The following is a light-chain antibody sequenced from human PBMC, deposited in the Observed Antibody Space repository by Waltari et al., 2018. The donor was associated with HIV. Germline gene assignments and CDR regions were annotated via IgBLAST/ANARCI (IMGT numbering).Light chain of an antibody. CDR3: QQYNSYPRT. Sequence: DIQMTQFPSTLSASVGDRVTIACRASQTIDRWLAWYQQKPGKAPRLLMYKASTLQSGVPYRFSGSGSGTEFTLTISSLQPDDFVTYYCQQYNSYPRTFGQGTKVEIK. J-gene: IGKJ1*01. CDR2: KAS. V-gene: IGKV1-5*03. CDR1: QTIDRW.